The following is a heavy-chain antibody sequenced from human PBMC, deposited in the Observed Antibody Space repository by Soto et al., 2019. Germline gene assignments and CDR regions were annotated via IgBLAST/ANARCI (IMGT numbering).Heavy chain of an antibody. D-gene: IGHD3-22*01. V-gene: IGHV1-69*06. CDR3: ARDRRYYDSSGPVPFDY. J-gene: IGHJ4*02. Sequence: SVKVSCKASGGTFSSYAISWVRQAPGQGLEWMGGIIPIFGTANYAQKFQGRVTITADKSTSTAYMELSSLRSEDTAVYYCARDRRYYDSSGPVPFDYWGQGTLVPVSS. CDR1: GGTFSSYA. CDR2: IIPIFGTA.